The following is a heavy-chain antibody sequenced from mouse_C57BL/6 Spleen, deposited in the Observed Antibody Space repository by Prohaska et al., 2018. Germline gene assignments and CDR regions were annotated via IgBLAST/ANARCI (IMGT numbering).Heavy chain of an antibody. J-gene: IGHJ2*01. Sequence: HGKSLEWIGDINPNNGGTSYNQKFKGKATLTVDKSSSTAYMELRSLTSEDSAVYYCAGSTFDYWGQGTTLTVSS. D-gene: IGHD1-1*02. CDR2: INPNNGGT. CDR3: AGSTFDY. V-gene: IGHV1-26*01.